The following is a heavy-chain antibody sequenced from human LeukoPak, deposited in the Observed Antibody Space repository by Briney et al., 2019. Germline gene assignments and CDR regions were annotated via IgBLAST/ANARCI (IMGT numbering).Heavy chain of an antibody. Sequence: GGSLRLSCAASGFTVSSNYMSWVRQAPGKGLEWVSVINSGGSTYYADSVKGRFTISRHNSKNTLYLQMNSLRSDDTAVYYCARDLSEDYWGQGTLVTVSS. CDR1: GFTVSSNY. CDR3: ARDLSEDY. J-gene: IGHJ4*02. V-gene: IGHV3-53*04. CDR2: INSGGST.